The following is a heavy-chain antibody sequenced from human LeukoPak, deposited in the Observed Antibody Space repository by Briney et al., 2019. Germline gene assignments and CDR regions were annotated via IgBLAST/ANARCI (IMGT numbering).Heavy chain of an antibody. Sequence: SVKVSCKASGGTFSSYAISWVRQAPGQGLEWMGGIIPIFGTANYAQKFQGRVTITTDESTSTAYMELSSLRSEDTAVYYCGASPYYYDSSGYQNWFDPWGRGTLVTVSS. CDR2: IIPIFGTA. J-gene: IGHJ5*02. CDR1: GGTFSSYA. V-gene: IGHV1-69*05. D-gene: IGHD3-22*01. CDR3: GASPYYYDSSGYQNWFDP.